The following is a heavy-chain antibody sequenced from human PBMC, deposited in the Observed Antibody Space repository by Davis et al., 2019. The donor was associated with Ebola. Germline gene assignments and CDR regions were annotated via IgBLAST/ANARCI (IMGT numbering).Heavy chain of an antibody. Sequence: SGPTLVKPTQTLTLTCSFSGFSLTTSAVCVGWVRQPPGKALEWLALIYWDDDKRYSPSLKSRLTITKDTSKNQVVLTMTNMDPVDTATYYCAHSHGDYWGQGTLVTVSS. V-gene: IGHV2-5*02. CDR3: AHSHGDY. CDR2: IYWDDDK. J-gene: IGHJ4*02. CDR1: GFSLTTSAVC.